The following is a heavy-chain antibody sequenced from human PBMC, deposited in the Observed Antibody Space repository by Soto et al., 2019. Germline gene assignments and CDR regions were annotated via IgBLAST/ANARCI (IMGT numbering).Heavy chain of an antibody. J-gene: IGHJ5*02. CDR3: ARVVPAARLTDTYNWFDP. CDR1: GYTFTSYG. Sequence: QVQLVQSGAEVKKPGAPVKVSCKASGYTFTSYGISWVRQAPGQGLEWMGWISAYNGNTNYAQKLQGRVTMTTDTSTSTAYMELRSLRSDDTAVYYCARVVPAARLTDTYNWFDPWGQGTLVTVSS. V-gene: IGHV1-18*04. D-gene: IGHD2-2*01. CDR2: ISAYNGNT.